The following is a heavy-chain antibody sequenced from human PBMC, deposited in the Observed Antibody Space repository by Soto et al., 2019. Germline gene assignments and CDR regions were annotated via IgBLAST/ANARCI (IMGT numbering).Heavy chain of an antibody. Sequence: GGSLRLSCAASGFTVSKNYMSWVRQAPGKGLEWVSVIYSGGSTYYADSVKDRFTISRDNSKNTLFLQMNSLRAEDTAVYYCARGSGWQMQIDYWGQGTLVTVSS. CDR1: GFTVSKNY. CDR3: ARGSGWQMQIDY. J-gene: IGHJ4*02. D-gene: IGHD6-19*01. V-gene: IGHV3-66*01. CDR2: IYSGGST.